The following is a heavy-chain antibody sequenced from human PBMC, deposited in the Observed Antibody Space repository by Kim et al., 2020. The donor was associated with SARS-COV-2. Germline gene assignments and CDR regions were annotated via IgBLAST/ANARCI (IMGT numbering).Heavy chain of an antibody. J-gene: IGHJ4*02. CDR3: TTDFIAPDWPSTYYYDSSGPRVDY. CDR2: IKSKTDGGTT. V-gene: IGHV3-15*01. Sequence: GGSLRLSCAASGFTFSNAWMSWVRQAPGKGLEWVGRIKSKTDGGTTDYAAPVKGRFTISRDDSKNTLYLQMNSLKTEDTAVYYCTTDFIAPDWPSTYYYDSSGPRVDYWGQGTLVTVSS. D-gene: IGHD3-22*01. CDR1: GFTFSNAW.